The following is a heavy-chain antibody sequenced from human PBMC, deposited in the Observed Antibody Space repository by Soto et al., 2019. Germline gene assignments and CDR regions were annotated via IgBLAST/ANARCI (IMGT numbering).Heavy chain of an antibody. Sequence: SVKVSCKASGGTFSSYAISWVRQAPGQGLEWMGGIIPIFGTANYAQKFQGRVTITADESTSTAYMELSSLRSEDTAVYYCARYLELWSGMDVWGQGTTVTVSS. J-gene: IGHJ6*02. V-gene: IGHV1-69*13. CDR2: IIPIFGTA. D-gene: IGHD5-18*01. CDR1: GGTFSSYA. CDR3: ARYLELWSGMDV.